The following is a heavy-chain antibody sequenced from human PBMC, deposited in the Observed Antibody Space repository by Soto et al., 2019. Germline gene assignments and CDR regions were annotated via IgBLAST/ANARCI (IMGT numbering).Heavy chain of an antibody. CDR2: INTDNGDA. Sequence: VGSVKVSCKASGYPLTTNSIHLVRQAPGQGLEWIGWINTDNGDAKYSQKFQGRVTVTRDTSATTAYMEVSSLRSEDTAVYYCARDKGYAVYWGLGTMVTVSS. V-gene: IGHV1-3*04. J-gene: IGHJ4*02. D-gene: IGHD5-12*01. CDR1: GYPLTTNS. CDR3: ARDKGYAVY.